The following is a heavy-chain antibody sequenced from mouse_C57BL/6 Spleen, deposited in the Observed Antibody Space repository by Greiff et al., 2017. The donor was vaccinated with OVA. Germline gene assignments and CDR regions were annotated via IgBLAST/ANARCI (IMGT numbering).Heavy chain of an antibody. Sequence: QVQLKQPGAELVRPGSSVKLSCKASGYTFTSYWMHWVKQRPIQGLEWIGNIDPSDSETHYNQKFKDKATLTVDKSSSTAYMQLSSLTSEDSAVYYCARCGYYDAMDYWGQGTSVTVSS. CDR2: IDPSDSET. V-gene: IGHV1-52*01. CDR3: ARCGYYDAMDY. CDR1: GYTFTSYW. J-gene: IGHJ4*01. D-gene: IGHD2-2*01.